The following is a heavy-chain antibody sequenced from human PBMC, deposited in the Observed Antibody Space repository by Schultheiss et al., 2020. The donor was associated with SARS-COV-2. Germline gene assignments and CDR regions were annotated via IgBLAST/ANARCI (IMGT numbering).Heavy chain of an antibody. Sequence: GGSLRLSCAASGFTFSSYAMHWVRQAPGKGLEWVAVISYDGSNKYYADSVKGRFTISRDNSKNTLYLQMNSLRAEDTAVYYCARGAFGYSYGAFDYWGQGTLVTVSS. CDR3: ARGAFGYSYGAFDY. J-gene: IGHJ4*02. V-gene: IGHV3-30*07. CDR2: ISYDGSNK. D-gene: IGHD5-18*01. CDR1: GFTFSSYA.